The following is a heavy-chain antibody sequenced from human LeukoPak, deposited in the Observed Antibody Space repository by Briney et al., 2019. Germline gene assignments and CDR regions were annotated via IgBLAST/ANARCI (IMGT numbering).Heavy chain of an antibody. D-gene: IGHD3-22*01. J-gene: IGHJ5*02. CDR2: INTNTGNP. Sequence: ASVNVSCKASGYTFTRYAMNCVRQAPGQGLEWMGWINTNTGNPTYAQGFTGRFVFSLDTSVSTAYLQISSLKAEDTAVYYCARDGGKYYYDRSGYKTGNWFDPWGQGTLVTVSS. CDR1: GYTFTRYA. CDR3: ARDGGKYYYDRSGYKTGNWFDP. V-gene: IGHV7-4-1*02.